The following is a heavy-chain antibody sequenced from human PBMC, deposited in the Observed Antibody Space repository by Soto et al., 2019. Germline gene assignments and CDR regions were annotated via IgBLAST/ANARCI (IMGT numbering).Heavy chain of an antibody. D-gene: IGHD6-13*01. CDR2: IYYSGST. J-gene: IGHJ4*02. V-gene: IGHV4-59*01. CDR1: GGSISSYY. Sequence: QVQLQESGPGLVKPSETLSLTCTVSGGSISSYYWSWIRQPPGKGLEWIGYIYYSGSTNYNPSLKSQVTISVDTSKNQFSLKLSSVTAADTAVYYCARGPDIAAAGYFDYWGQGTLVTVSS. CDR3: ARGPDIAAAGYFDY.